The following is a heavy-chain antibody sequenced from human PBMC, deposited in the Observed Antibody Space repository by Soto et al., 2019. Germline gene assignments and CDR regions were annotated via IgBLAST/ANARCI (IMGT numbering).Heavy chain of an antibody. CDR1: GGSISSSSYY. CDR2: IYYSGST. V-gene: IGHV4-39*01. Sequence: QLQLQESGPGLVKPSETLSLTCTVSGGSISSSSYYWGWIRQPPGKGLEWIGRIYYSGSTYYNPSLKSPVTISVDTSKNQLALKVSSVTAADTSVYYCARPSIVVVVAATPSLAFDIWGQGTMVTVSS. CDR3: ARPSIVVVVAATPSLAFDI. J-gene: IGHJ3*02. D-gene: IGHD2-15*01.